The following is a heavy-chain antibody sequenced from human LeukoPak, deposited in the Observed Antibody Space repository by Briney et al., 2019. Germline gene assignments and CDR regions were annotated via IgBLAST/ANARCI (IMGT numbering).Heavy chain of an antibody. V-gene: IGHV3-21*01. CDR1: GFTFSDYS. CDR2: ISSNSAYL. J-gene: IGHJ3*02. D-gene: IGHD2-15*01. Sequence: GGSLRLSCAASGFTFSDYSMNWVCQAPGKGLEWVSSISSNSAYLYYVDSLRGRFTVSRDNAKSSLSLQMNSLRVEDTAVYYCARAHCSGRGCYQRYDGFDIWGQGTVVTVSS. CDR3: ARAHCSGRGCYQRYDGFDI.